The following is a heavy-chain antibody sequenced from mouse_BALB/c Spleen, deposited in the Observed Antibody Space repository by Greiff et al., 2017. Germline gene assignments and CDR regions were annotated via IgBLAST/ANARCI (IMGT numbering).Heavy chain of an antibody. CDR1: GFTFSSYG. Sequence: EVKLQESGGGLVQPGGSLKLSCAASGFTFSSYGMSWVRQTPDKRLELVATINSNGGSTYYPDSVKGRFTISRDNAKNTLYLQMSSLKSEDTALYYCARDRSTGTGLAYWGQGTLVTVSA. D-gene: IGHD4-1*02. CDR3: ARDRSTGTGLAY. J-gene: IGHJ3*01. CDR2: INSNGGST. V-gene: IGHV5-6-3*01.